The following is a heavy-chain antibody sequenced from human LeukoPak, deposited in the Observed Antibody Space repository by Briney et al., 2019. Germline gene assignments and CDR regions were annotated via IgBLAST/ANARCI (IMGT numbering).Heavy chain of an antibody. Sequence: SETLSLTCAVYGGSFSGYYWSWIRQPPGKGLGWIGEINHSGSTNYNPSLKSRVTISVDTSKNQFSLKLSSVTAADTTVYYCARGRGSSWYAGWYFDLWGRGTLVTVSS. D-gene: IGHD6-13*01. J-gene: IGHJ2*01. CDR3: ARGRGSSWYAGWYFDL. V-gene: IGHV4-34*01. CDR1: GGSFSGYY. CDR2: INHSGST.